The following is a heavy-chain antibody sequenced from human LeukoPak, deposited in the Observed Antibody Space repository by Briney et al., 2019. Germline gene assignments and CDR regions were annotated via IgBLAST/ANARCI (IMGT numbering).Heavy chain of an antibody. CDR3: ARGDAAAGTGGKKYFDY. D-gene: IGHD6-13*01. CDR1: GFTFTTYG. V-gene: IGHV3-23*01. Sequence: PGGSLRLSCSASGFTFTTYGMNWVRQAPGKGLEWVSGIGGSGIRTYYADSVKGRFTISRDNSRNTVYLQMNSLRAEDTAVYYCARGDAAAGTGGKKYFDYWGQGTLVTVSS. J-gene: IGHJ4*02. CDR2: IGGSGIRT.